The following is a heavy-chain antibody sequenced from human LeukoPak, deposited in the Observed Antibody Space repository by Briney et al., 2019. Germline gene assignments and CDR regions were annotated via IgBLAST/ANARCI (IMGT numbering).Heavy chain of an antibody. V-gene: IGHV1-18*04. D-gene: IGHD6-13*01. J-gene: IGHJ6*04. Sequence: ASVKVSCKASGYTFTSYGISWVRQAPGQGLEWMGWISAYNGNPNYAQKLQGRVTMTTDTSTSTAYMELRSLRSDDTAVYYCASDPTPRTYSRGPYYYYYGMDVWGKGTTVTVSS. CDR2: ISAYNGNP. CDR3: ASDPTPRTYSRGPYYYYYGMDV. CDR1: GYTFTSYG.